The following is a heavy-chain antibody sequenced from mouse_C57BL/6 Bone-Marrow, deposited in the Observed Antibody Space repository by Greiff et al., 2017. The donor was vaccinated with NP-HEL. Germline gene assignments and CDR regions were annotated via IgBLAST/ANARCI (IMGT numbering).Heavy chain of an antibody. D-gene: IGHD2-2*01. J-gene: IGHJ2*01. V-gene: IGHV1-63*01. CDR1: GYTFTNYW. CDR3: ARVSIYYGYDGGYYFDY. CDR2: IYPGGGYT. Sequence: VQLQQSGAELVRPGTSVKMSCKASGYTFTNYWIGWAKQRPGHGLEWIGDIYPGGGYTNYSEKFKGKATLTADKSSSTAYMQFSSLTSEDSAIYYCARVSIYYGYDGGYYFDYWGQGTTLTVSS.